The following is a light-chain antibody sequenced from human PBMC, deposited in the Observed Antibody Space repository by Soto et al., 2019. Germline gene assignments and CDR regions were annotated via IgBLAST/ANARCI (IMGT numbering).Light chain of an antibody. CDR2: ASS. J-gene: IGKJ4*01. Sequence: DIQMTQSPSSLSASVGDRVTITCRASQSISSYLNWYQQKPGKAPKLLIYASSSLQSGVPSRFSCSVSGTHFTLTISSLQPEDFATYYCQQSYSTPPTCGGGTKVEIK. V-gene: IGKV1-39*01. CDR3: QQSYSTPPT. CDR1: QSISSY.